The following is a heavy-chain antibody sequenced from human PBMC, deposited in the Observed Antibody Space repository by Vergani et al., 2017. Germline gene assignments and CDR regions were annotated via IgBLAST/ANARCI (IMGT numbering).Heavy chain of an antibody. CDR1: GGTFSSYA. CDR3: ALGRPVSGSYYLLGGAVFAP. V-gene: IGHV1-69*13. J-gene: IGHJ5*02. Sequence: QVQLVQSGAEVKKPGSSVKVSCKASGGTFSSYAISWVRQAPGQGLEWMGRIIPIFGTANYAQKFQGRVTITADESTSTAYMELSSLRSEDTAVYFCALGRPVSGSYYLLGGAVFAPWGQGTLVTVSS. CDR2: IIPIFGTA. D-gene: IGHD3-10*01.